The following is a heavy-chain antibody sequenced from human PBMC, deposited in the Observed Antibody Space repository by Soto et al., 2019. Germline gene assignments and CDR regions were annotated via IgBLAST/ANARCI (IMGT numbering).Heavy chain of an antibody. V-gene: IGHV1-2*02. D-gene: IGHD2-2*01. CDR1: GYNFTGYY. CDR2: INPHSGGT. J-gene: IGHJ4*02. Sequence: QVQLVQSGAEVKKPGASVKVSCKTSGYNFTGYYIYWVRQAPGQGLEWMGWINPHSGGTDSSQKFQGRITMTRDTSISTAYRELSRLRSYDTAVYYCAGTSCSSTTCPTTYWGQGTLVTVSS. CDR3: AGTSCSSTTCPTTY.